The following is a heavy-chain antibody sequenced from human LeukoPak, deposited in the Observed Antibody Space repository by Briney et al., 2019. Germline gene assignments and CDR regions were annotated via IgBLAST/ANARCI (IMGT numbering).Heavy chain of an antibody. V-gene: IGHV1-69*13. CDR2: IIPIFGTA. CDR1: GGTFSSYA. D-gene: IGHD6-13*01. J-gene: IGHJ6*02. Sequence: SVKVSCKASGGTFSSYAISWVRQAPGQGLEWMGGIIPIFGTANYAQKFQGRVTITADESTSTAYMEPSSLRSEDTAVYYCASPRKQLVPYYYGMDVWGQGTTATVSS. CDR3: ASPRKQLVPYYYGMDV.